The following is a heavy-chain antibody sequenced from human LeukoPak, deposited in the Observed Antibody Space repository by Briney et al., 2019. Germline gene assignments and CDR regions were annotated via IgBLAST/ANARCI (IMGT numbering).Heavy chain of an antibody. V-gene: IGHV3-11*04. J-gene: IGHJ4*02. Sequence: GGSLRLSCAASGFIFSDYYMSWIRQAPGKGLEWLSYMSIDGSSRYYADSVKGRFTISRDNAKNSLYLQMNSLRVEDTAVYYCARGAMKTNYYHDYFDYWGQETLVTVSS. CDR3: ARGAMKTNYYHDYFDY. D-gene: IGHD1-26*01. CDR2: MSIDGSSR. CDR1: GFIFSDYY.